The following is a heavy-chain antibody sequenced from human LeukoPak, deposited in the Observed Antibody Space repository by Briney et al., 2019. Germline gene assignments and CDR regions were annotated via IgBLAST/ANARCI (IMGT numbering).Heavy chain of an antibody. CDR3: ASGIAVAGTRGDY. Sequence: SETLSLTCTVSGGSISSYYWSWIRQPPGKGLEWIGYIYYSGSTNYNPSLKSRVTISVDTSKNQFSLKLSTVTAAGTAVYYCASGIAVAGTRGDYWGQGTPVTVSS. CDR1: GGSISSYY. V-gene: IGHV4-59*01. D-gene: IGHD6-19*01. J-gene: IGHJ4*02. CDR2: IYYSGST.